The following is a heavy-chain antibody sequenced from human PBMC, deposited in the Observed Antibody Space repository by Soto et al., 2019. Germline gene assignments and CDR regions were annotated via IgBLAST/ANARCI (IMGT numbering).Heavy chain of an antibody. V-gene: IGHV3-23*01. CDR3: AKDLGIVGASYYYYPLDV. CDR2: ITGRDDRT. D-gene: IGHD1-26*01. CDR1: GFNLRSYA. Sequence: EGQLLESGGGLIQPGGSLRLSCAASGFNLRSYALTWVRQAAWKGLEWVSGITGRDDRTYYADSVKGRFTISRDNAKNTLYLQMISLRADDTSVYYCAKDLGIVGASYYYYPLDVWGQGTTVTVSS. J-gene: IGHJ6*02.